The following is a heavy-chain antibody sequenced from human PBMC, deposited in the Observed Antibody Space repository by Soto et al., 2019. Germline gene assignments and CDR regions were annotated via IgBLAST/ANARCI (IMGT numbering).Heavy chain of an antibody. CDR2: INHSGST. Sequence: SETLYLTCALYGGSFSGYYWSWIRQPPGKGLEWIGEINHSGSTNYNPSLKSRVTISVDTSKNQFSLKLSSVTAAGTAVYYCARGGRRSPGMDVWGQGTTVTVSS. V-gene: IGHV4-34*01. CDR3: ARGGRRSPGMDV. J-gene: IGHJ6*02. CDR1: GGSFSGYY.